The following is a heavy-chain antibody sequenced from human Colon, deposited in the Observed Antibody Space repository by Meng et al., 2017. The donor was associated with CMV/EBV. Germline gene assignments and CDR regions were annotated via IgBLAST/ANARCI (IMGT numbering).Heavy chain of an antibody. CDR3: VRDPSGSRVPFDY. V-gene: IGHV1-2*02. D-gene: IGHD1-26*01. Sequence: VRLVQSGAEVKKPGASVKVSCKTSGYTFSDYHIHWVRQAPGQGLEWMGWINSNSGATDYAQKFQGRFAMTRDTSITTVYMELSSLRSDDTAVYYCVRDPSGSRVPFDYWGQGSLVTVSS. CDR2: INSNSGAT. J-gene: IGHJ4*02. CDR1: GYTFSDYH.